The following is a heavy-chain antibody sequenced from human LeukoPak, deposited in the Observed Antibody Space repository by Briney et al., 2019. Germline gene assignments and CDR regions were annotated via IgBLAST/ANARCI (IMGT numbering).Heavy chain of an antibody. Sequence: ASVKVSCKASGYTFTGYYMHWVRHAPGQGLEWMGWINPNSGGTNYAQKFQGRVTMTRDTSISTAYMELSRLRSDDTAVYYYARAASSGWYVYWGQGTLITVSS. CDR3: ARAASSGWYVY. CDR2: INPNSGGT. V-gene: IGHV1-2*02. CDR1: GYTFTGYY. D-gene: IGHD6-19*01. J-gene: IGHJ4*02.